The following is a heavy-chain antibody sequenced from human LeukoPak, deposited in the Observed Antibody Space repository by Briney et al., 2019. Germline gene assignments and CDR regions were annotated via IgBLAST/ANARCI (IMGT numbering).Heavy chain of an antibody. D-gene: IGHD3-3*01. Sequence: GGSMRLSCAASGFTFSSYAMSWVRQAPGKGLEWVSYISSSSSTIYYADSVKGRFTISRDNAKNSPYLKMNSLRAEDTAVYYCARAGVDFWSGSSYYYYMDVWGKGTTVTVSS. CDR1: GFTFSSYA. CDR2: ISSSSSTI. J-gene: IGHJ6*03. CDR3: ARAGVDFWSGSSYYYYMDV. V-gene: IGHV3-48*01.